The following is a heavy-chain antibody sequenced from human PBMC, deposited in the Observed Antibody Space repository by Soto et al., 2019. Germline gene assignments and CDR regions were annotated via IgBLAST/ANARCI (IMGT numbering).Heavy chain of an antibody. Sequence: QVQLQESGPGLVKPSQTLSLTCTVSGESISSADFYWSWIRQHPGKGLEWIGYMRHSGSTFYNPSFRIRLHFSVARSANQFSRGCPSVTGAETSVYYCAGRGPNYVDRSPFVEDYGGREPLVPLPS. CDR1: GESISSADFY. V-gene: IGHV4-31*03. CDR2: MRHSGST. D-gene: IGHD3-22*01. J-gene: IGHJ4*02. CDR3: AGRGPNYVDRSPFVEDY.